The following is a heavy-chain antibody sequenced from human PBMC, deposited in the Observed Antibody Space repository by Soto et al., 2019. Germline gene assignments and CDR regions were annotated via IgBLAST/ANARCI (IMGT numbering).Heavy chain of an antibody. Sequence: QEQLVESGGSVVQPGRSLRLSCVASGFTFSRKGMHWVRQAPGKGLEWVAMIWYDGSKKFSGDSVKGRFTISRDNSKTTLFLQMDSLRAEDTAVYYCARDGLDSAFDLWGQGTMVTVSS. D-gene: IGHD2-15*01. CDR2: IWYDGSKK. CDR1: GFTFSRKG. J-gene: IGHJ3*01. CDR3: ARDGLDSAFDL. V-gene: IGHV3-33*01.